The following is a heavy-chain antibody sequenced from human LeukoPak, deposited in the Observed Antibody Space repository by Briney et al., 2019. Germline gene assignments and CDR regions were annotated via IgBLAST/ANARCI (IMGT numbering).Heavy chain of an antibody. D-gene: IGHD5-12*01. Sequence: PGGSLRLSCAASGFTFSSYSMNWVRQAPGKGLEWVSSISSSSSYIYYADSVKGRFTISRDNAKNSLYLQMNSLRAEDTAVYYCARYPITVDWYFDLWGRGTLVTVSS. CDR3: ARYPITVDWYFDL. J-gene: IGHJ2*01. CDR1: GFTFSSYS. V-gene: IGHV3-21*01. CDR2: ISSSSSYI.